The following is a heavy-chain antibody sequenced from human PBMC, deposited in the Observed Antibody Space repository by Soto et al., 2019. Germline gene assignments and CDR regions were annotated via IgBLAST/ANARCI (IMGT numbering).Heavy chain of an antibody. CDR2: ISSNGGST. Sequence: PAGSLRLSCAASAFTFTTYAMSWVRQAPGKGLEYVSAISSNGGSTYYADSVKGRFTISRDNSKNTLYLQMSSLRAEDTAVYYCVKGVLRFLEWLPKNYGMDVRGQGTTVTLPS. CDR3: VKGVLRFLEWLPKNYGMDV. CDR1: AFTFTTYA. J-gene: IGHJ6*02. V-gene: IGHV3-64D*08. D-gene: IGHD3-3*01.